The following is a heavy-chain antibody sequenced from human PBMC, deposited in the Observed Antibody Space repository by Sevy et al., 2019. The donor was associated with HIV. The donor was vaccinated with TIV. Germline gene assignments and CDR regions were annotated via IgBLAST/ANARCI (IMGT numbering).Heavy chain of an antibody. J-gene: IGHJ4*02. Sequence: GGSLRLSCAASGFTFSSYAMSWVRQAPGKGLEWVSAISGSGGSTYYADSVKGRFTISRDNSKNTLYLQMNSLRAGDTAVYYCAKPHGSGSYYKEYYFDYWGQGTLVTVSS. D-gene: IGHD3-10*01. CDR3: AKPHGSGSYYKEYYFDY. V-gene: IGHV3-23*01. CDR1: GFTFSSYA. CDR2: ISGSGGST.